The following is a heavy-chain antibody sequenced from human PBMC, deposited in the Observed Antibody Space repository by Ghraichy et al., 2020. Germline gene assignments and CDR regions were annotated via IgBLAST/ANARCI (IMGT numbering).Heavy chain of an antibody. V-gene: IGHV3-30*01. D-gene: IGHD6-19*01. J-gene: IGHJ6*02. CDR2: ISYDGNDK. CDR3: ARARYTSGWYNKGYYYYFAMDV. CDR1: GFTFSRYA. Sequence: GESLNISCVVSGFTFSRYAMYWVRQAPGKGLEWMAVISYDGNDKHYADSVMGRFTISRDNSKTTLQMNSLGADDTAVYYCARARYTSGWYNKGYYYYFAMDVWGQGTTVTVSS.